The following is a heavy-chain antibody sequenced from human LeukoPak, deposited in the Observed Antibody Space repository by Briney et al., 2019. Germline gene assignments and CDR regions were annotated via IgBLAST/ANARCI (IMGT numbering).Heavy chain of an antibody. CDR1: GFTFSSYG. CDR3: AKGRLSVVYGVDY. CDR2: ISYDGSNK. Sequence: GRSLRLSCAASGFTFSSYGMHWVRQAPGKGLEWVAVISYDGSNKYYADSVKGRFTISRDNSKNTPYLQMNSLRAEDTAVYYCAKGRLSVVYGVDYWGQGTLVTVSS. J-gene: IGHJ4*02. D-gene: IGHD2-8*02. V-gene: IGHV3-30*18.